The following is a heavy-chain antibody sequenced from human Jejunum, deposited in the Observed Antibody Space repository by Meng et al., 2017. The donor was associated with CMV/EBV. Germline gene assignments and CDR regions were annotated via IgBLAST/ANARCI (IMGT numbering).Heavy chain of an antibody. CDR1: GYTFTGYY. Sequence: ASGYTFTGYYIHWVRQAPGQGLEWMGRINPRSGATNYAQSLQGRVTLTRDTSINTAFMDLTSLTSDDTAVYYCARDPHSWTGVFEYWAQGTLVTVSS. CDR3: ARDPHSWTGVFEY. J-gene: IGHJ4*02. D-gene: IGHD1-26*01. CDR2: INPRSGAT. V-gene: IGHV1-2*06.